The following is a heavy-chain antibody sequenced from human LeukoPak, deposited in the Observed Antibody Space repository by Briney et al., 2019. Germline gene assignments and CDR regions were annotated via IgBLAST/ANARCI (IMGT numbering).Heavy chain of an antibody. V-gene: IGHV3-33*08. CDR1: GFTFSSYA. Sequence: GGSLRLSCAASGFTFSSYAMSWVRQAPGKGLEWVAVIWYDGSNKYYPDSVKGRFTISRDNSKNMLYLEMNSLRADDTAVYYCARDSRLPDSGWHGNYFDYWGHGTLVTVSS. D-gene: IGHD5-12*01. CDR2: IWYDGSNK. CDR3: ARDSRLPDSGWHGNYFDY. J-gene: IGHJ4*01.